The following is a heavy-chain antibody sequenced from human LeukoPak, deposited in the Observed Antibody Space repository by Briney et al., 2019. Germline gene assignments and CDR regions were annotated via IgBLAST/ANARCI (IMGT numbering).Heavy chain of an antibody. J-gene: IGHJ4*02. CDR1: GGSFSGYY. CDR3: ARERRITMIVVVITTQYYFDY. V-gene: IGHV4-34*01. Sequence: SETLSLTCAVYGGSFSGYYWSWIRQPPGKGLEWIGEINHSGSTNYNPSLKSRVTISVDTSKNQFSLKLSSVTAADTAVYYCARERRITMIVVVITTQYYFDYWGQGILVTVSS. CDR2: INHSGST. D-gene: IGHD3-22*01.